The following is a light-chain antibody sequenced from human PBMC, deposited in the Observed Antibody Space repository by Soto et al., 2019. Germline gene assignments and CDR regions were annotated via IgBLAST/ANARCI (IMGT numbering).Light chain of an antibody. CDR2: DIS. CDR3: QQSYSSPIT. V-gene: IGKV1-39*01. J-gene: IGKJ5*01. Sequence: DIQMTQSPSSLSASVGDRVTITCRASQTISRYFNWYQQKPGDAPNVLIYDISSLQSGVPSRFSGSGSGTEFTLTISSLQPEDFATYYCQQSYSSPITFGQGTRLEIK. CDR1: QTISRY.